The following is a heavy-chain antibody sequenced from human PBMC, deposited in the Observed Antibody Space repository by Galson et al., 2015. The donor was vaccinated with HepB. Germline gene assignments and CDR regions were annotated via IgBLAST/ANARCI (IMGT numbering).Heavy chain of an antibody. D-gene: IGHD2-2*01. CDR1: GFTFSSYW. V-gene: IGHV3-7*03. CDR2: IKQDGSEK. J-gene: IGHJ4*02. CDR3: ARGVVVPAASYYYFDY. Sequence: SLRLSCAASGFTFSSYWMSWVRQAPGKGLEWVANIKQDGSEKYYVDSVKGRFTISRDNAKNSLYLQMNSLRAEDTAVYYCARGVVVPAASYYYFDYWGQGTLVTVSS.